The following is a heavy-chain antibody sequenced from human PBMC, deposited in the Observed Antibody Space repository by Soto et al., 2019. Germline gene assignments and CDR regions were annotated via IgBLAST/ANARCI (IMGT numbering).Heavy chain of an antibody. V-gene: IGHV3-48*01. CDR3: ARGPISNDHYFDF. CDR1: GFTFSSYS. D-gene: IGHD2-21*01. J-gene: IGHJ4*02. Sequence: PGGSLRLSCAASGFTFSSYSMNWVRQAPGKGLEWVSYISSRSSTIYYADSVKGRFTISRDNAKNSLYLQMNSLRAEDTALYHCARGPISNDHYFDFWGQGAQVTVSS. CDR2: ISSRSSTI.